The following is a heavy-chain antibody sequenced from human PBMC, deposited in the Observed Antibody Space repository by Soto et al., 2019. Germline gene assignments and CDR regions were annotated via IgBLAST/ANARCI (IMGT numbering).Heavy chain of an antibody. CDR3: AGSGYYNNSAMDF. CDR1: GGSISSGGYS. CDR2: IYHSGST. Sequence: SETLSLTCAVSGGSISSGGYSWSWIRQPPGKGPEWIGYIYHSGSTYYNPSPKSRVTISVDRSKNQFSLKLSSVTAADTAVYYCAGSGYYNNSAMDFWCQGTTVTVA. V-gene: IGHV4-30-2*01. J-gene: IGHJ6*02. D-gene: IGHD3-22*01.